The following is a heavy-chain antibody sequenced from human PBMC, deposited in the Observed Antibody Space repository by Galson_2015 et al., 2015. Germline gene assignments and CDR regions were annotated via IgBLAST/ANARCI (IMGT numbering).Heavy chain of an antibody. CDR1: GGSISSSNW. J-gene: IGHJ2*01. Sequence: ETLSLTCAVSGGSISSSNWWSWVRQPPGKGLEWIGEIYHSGSTNYNPSLKSRVTISVDKSKNQFSLKLSSVTAADTAVYYCARDRAFGGSYRLAKPTPYWYFDLWGRGTLVTVSS. CDR3: ARDRAFGGSYRLAKPTPYWYFDL. V-gene: IGHV4-4*02. D-gene: IGHD2-15*01. CDR2: IYHSGST.